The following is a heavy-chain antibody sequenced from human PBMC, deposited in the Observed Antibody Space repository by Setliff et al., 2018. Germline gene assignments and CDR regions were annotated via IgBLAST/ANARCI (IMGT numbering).Heavy chain of an antibody. CDR3: ARAAAAAYYYYYMDV. CDR2: IIPIFGTA. Sequence: PVKVSCKASGGTFSSYAISWVRQAPGQGLEWMGGIIPIFGTANYAQKFQGRVTITADESTSTAYMELSSLRSEDTAVYYCARAAAAAYYYYYMDVWGKGTTVTVSS. V-gene: IGHV1-69*13. J-gene: IGHJ6*03. D-gene: IGHD2-2*01. CDR1: GGTFSSYA.